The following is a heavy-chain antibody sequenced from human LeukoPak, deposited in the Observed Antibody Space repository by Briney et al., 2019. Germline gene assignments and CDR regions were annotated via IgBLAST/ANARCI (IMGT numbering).Heavy chain of an antibody. Sequence: GASVKVSCKASGGTFSSYAISWVRQAPGQGLEWMGGIIPIFGTANYAQKFQGRVTITTDESTSTAYMELSSLRSEDTAVYYCARGPYYYDTNFDPWGQGTLVTVSS. D-gene: IGHD3-22*01. V-gene: IGHV1-69*05. CDR3: ARGPYYYDTNFDP. CDR2: IIPIFGTA. J-gene: IGHJ5*02. CDR1: GGTFSSYA.